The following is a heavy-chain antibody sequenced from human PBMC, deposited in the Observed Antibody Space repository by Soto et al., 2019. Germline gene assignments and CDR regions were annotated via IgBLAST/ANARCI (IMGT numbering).Heavy chain of an antibody. CDR2: IYYSGST. J-gene: IGHJ4*02. CDR1: GGSISSYY. V-gene: IGHV4-59*08. D-gene: IGHD2-2*01. CDR3: ARAVGVSLTNYFDH. Sequence: PSETLSLTCTVSGGSISSYYWSWIRQPPGKGLEWIGYIYYSGSTSYNPSLKSRVTISVDTSKNQFSLKLSSVTAADTAVYYCARAVGVSLTNYFDHWGQGTLVTVSS.